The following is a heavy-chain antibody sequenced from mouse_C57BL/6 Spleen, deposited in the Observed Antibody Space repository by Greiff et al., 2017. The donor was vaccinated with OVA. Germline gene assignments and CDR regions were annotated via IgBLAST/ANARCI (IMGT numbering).Heavy chain of an antibody. CDR2: INPSTGGT. CDR3: ARTSYYGSSHFDY. V-gene: IGHV1-42*01. J-gene: IGHJ2*01. Sequence: VQLKQSGPELVKPGASVKISCKASGYSFTGYYMNWVKQSPEKSLEWIGEINPSTGGTTYNQKFKAKATLTVDKSSSTAYMQLKSLTSEDSAVYYCARTSYYGSSHFDYWGQGTTLTVSS. CDR1: GYSFTGYY. D-gene: IGHD1-1*01.